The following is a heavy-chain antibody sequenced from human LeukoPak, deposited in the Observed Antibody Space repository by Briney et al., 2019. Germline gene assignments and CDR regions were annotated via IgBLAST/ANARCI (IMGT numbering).Heavy chain of an antibody. CDR2: IYTSGST. J-gene: IGHJ5*02. V-gene: IGHV4-61*02. CDR1: GGSISSGSYY. Sequence: PSETLSLTCTVSGGSISSGSYYWSWIRQPAGKGLEWIVRIYTSGSTDYNPSLKSRVTISVDTSKNQFSLKLSSVTAADTAVYYCARAHGNQVYYNSIDPWGQGTLVTVSS. D-gene: IGHD1-1*01. CDR3: ARAHGNQVYYNSIDP.